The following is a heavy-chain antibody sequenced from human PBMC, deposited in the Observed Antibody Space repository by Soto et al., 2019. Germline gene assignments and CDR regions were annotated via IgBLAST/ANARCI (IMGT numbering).Heavy chain of an antibody. CDR3: AKDRHWEQWLGPHGAFEI. J-gene: IGHJ3*02. D-gene: IGHD6-19*01. V-gene: IGHV3-48*02. CDR2: ISADSGAI. CDR1: GFNFNIYS. Sequence: ESGGGLVQPGGSLRLACAASGFNFNIYSMNWVRQAPGKGLEWVSYISADSGAIYYGDSVKGRFTVSRDNAKSSLFLQMNSLRDEDTAVYYCAKDRHWEQWLGPHGAFEIWGQGTTVAISS.